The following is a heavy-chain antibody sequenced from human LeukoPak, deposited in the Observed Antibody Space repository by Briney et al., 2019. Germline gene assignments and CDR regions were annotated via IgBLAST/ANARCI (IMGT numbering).Heavy chain of an antibody. CDR3: ARVDVFGVVSSDYYYYYMDV. J-gene: IGHJ6*03. D-gene: IGHD3-3*01. CDR1: GDSITSGAYY. CDR2: IYTSGST. Sequence: PSETLSLTCTVSGDSITSGAYYWSWIRQPAGKGLEWIGRIYTSGSTNYNPSLKSRVTMSVDTSKNQFSLKLSYVTAADTAVYYCARVDVFGVVSSDYYYYYMDVWGKGTTVTVSS. V-gene: IGHV4-61*02.